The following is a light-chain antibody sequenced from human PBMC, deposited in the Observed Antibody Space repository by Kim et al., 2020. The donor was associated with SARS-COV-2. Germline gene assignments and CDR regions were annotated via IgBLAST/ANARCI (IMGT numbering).Light chain of an antibody. CDR3: QQRANWPQIT. V-gene: IGKV3-11*01. J-gene: IGKJ5*01. CDR1: RSVGGH. CDR2: AAS. Sequence: ETVLTQSPAALFLSPGERATLSCRASRSVGGHLGWYQQRVGQAPRLLIFAASSRATGVPARFSGGGSGTDFTLTITSLEPEDSAVYYFQQRANWPQITFGQGTRLEIK.